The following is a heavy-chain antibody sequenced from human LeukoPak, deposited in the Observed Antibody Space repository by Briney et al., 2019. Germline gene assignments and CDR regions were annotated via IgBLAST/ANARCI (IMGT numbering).Heavy chain of an antibody. J-gene: IGHJ4*02. CDR3: ARAVAGTR. D-gene: IGHD6-19*01. CDR2: ISSSSSYT. V-gene: IGHV3-21*01. CDR1: GFTFSSYS. Sequence: GGSLRLSCAASGFTFSSYSMNWVRQAPGKGLEWVSSISSSSSYTYYADSVKGRFTISRDNAKNSLYLQMNSLRAEDTAVYYCARAVAGTRWGQGTLVTVSS.